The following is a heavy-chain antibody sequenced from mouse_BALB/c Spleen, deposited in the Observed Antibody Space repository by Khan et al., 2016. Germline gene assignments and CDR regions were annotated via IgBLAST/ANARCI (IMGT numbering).Heavy chain of an antibody. CDR3: ASTGAYAMDY. D-gene: IGHD4-1*02. CDR2: IWSGGST. CDR1: GFSLTRYG. V-gene: IGHV2-2*02. Sequence: QVQLQQSGPGLVQPSQSLSITCTVSGFSLTRYGIHWVRQSPGKGLEWLGVIWSGGSTDYNAAFISRLSISKDNSKSQVFLKMNSLQANDTAAYYCASTGAYAMDYWGQGTSVTVSS. J-gene: IGHJ4*01.